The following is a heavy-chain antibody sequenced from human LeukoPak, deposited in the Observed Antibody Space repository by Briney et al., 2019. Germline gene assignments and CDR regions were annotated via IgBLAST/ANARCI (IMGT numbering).Heavy chain of an antibody. CDR3: ARLSGYNWNLFDY. CDR2: IIPTLDLS. J-gene: IGHJ4*02. Sequence: ASVKVSCKTSGDTFSNNAIGWVRQAPGQGLEWVGRIIPTLDLSNHAQKFQGRVTITADKSTSTAFMELSRLTSEDTAIYYCARLSGYNWNLFDYWGQGTLVTVSS. V-gene: IGHV1-69*04. CDR1: GDTFSNNA. D-gene: IGHD1-20*01.